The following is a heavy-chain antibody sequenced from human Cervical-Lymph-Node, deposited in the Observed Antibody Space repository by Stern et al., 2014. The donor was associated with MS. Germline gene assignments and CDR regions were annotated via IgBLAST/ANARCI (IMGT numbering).Heavy chain of an antibody. CDR2: IIPIFGTA. V-gene: IGHV1-69*01. CDR3: ARGELKEGLVRGMDV. CDR1: GGTFSSYA. D-gene: IGHD1-26*01. Sequence: VQLGESGAEVKKPGSSVKVSCTASGGTFSSYAIRWVRQAPGKGLEWMGGIIPIFGTANYAQKFQGRVTITADESTSTAYMELSSLRSEATAVYYCARGELKEGLVRGMDVWGQGTTVTVSS. J-gene: IGHJ6*02.